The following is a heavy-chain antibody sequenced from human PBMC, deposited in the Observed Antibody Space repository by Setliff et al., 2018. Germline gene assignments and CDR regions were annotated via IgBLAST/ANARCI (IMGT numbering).Heavy chain of an antibody. Sequence: ETLSLTCTVSGGSFSGYYWSWIRQPPGKGLEWIGYIHTSGSTNYNPSLKSRVTISVDSSINQFSLKLNSVTAADTAVYYCARARYCSGGSCYWTWFGPWGQGTLVTVSS. CDR1: GGSFSGYY. CDR2: IHTSGST. J-gene: IGHJ5*02. D-gene: IGHD2-15*01. CDR3: ARARYCSGGSCYWTWFGP. V-gene: IGHV4-4*08.